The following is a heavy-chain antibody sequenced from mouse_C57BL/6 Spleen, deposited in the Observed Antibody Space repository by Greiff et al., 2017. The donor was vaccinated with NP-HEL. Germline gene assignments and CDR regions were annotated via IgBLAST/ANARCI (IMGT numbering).Heavy chain of an antibody. CDR3: ARKDSSGLYYAMDY. Sequence: QVQLQQPGAELVRPGSSVKLSCKASGYTFTSYWMDWVKQSPGQGLEWIGNIYPSDSETHYNQKFKDKGTLTVDKSSSTAYMQLSSLTSEDSAVYYCARKDSSGLYYAMDYWGQGTSVTVSS. CDR1: GYTFTSYW. V-gene: IGHV1-61*01. CDR2: IYPSDSET. D-gene: IGHD3-2*02. J-gene: IGHJ4*01.